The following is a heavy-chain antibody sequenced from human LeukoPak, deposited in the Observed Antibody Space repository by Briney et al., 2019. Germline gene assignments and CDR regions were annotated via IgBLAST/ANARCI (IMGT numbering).Heavy chain of an antibody. V-gene: IGHV1-46*01. CDR3: ARDRGYSSSWYDY. J-gene: IGHJ4*02. CDR1: GYTFTSYY. CDR2: INPSGGST. D-gene: IGHD6-13*01. Sequence: ASVKVSCKASGYTFTSYYMHWVRQAPGQGLEWMGIINPSGGSTSYAQKLQGRVTMTTDTSTSTAYMELRSLRSDDTAVYYCARDRGYSSSWYDYWGQGTLVTVSS.